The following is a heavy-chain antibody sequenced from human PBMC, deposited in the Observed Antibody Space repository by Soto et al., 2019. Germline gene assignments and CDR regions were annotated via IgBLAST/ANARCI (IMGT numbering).Heavy chain of an antibody. CDR3: ARLNGYCISSSCHGHYAMDV. CDR1: NAPVDRSTYT. V-gene: IGHV4-39*01. D-gene: IGHD2-2*01. Sequence: AETLSLTCTGTNAPVDRSTYTWGWIRQPPGKGLEWIGSIYNSGRTYYNPSLNSRVTVSVDTSKNQFSLKVTSVTAADTAVYYCARLNGYCISSSCHGHYAMDVWGQGTTVT. J-gene: IGHJ6*02. CDR2: IYNSGRT.